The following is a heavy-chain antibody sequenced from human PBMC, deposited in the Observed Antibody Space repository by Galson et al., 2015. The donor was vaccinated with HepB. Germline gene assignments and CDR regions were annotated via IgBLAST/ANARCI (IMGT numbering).Heavy chain of an antibody. CDR2: ISAYNGNT. Sequence: SVKVSCKASGYTFTSYGISWVRQAPGQGLEWMGWISAYNGNTNYAQKLQGRVTMTTDTSTSTAYMELRSLRSDDTAVYYCARDRGGYCSGGSCYSGDYWGQGTLVTVSS. D-gene: IGHD2-15*01. V-gene: IGHV1-18*01. CDR1: GYTFTSYG. CDR3: ARDRGGYCSGGSCYSGDY. J-gene: IGHJ4*02.